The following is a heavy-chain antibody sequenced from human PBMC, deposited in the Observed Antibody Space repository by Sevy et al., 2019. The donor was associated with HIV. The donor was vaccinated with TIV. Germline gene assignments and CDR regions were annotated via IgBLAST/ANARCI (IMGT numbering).Heavy chain of an antibody. D-gene: IGHD3-22*01. CDR2: MNAANGNT. Sequence: ASVKVSCKASTYTLTSYGMHWVRQAPGQRPEWMGWMNAANGNTRYSQKFQDRVTITRDTSAGTVYMELSSLRSEDTAVYYCARSRIYYYDASGYSDYWGQGTLVTVSS. V-gene: IGHV1-3*01. CDR3: ARSRIYYYDASGYSDY. CDR1: TYTLTSYG. J-gene: IGHJ4*02.